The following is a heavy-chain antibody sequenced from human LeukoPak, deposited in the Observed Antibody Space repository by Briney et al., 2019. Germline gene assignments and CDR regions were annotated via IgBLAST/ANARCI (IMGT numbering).Heavy chain of an antibody. J-gene: IGHJ4*02. CDR2: ISWNSGSI. D-gene: IGHD6-19*01. V-gene: IGHV3-9*01. CDR1: GFIFNNFA. Sequence: GGSLRLSGAGSGFIFNNFAMHWVRQPPGKGLEWVSGISWNSGSIDYADSVKGRFTISRDNAKNSLYMQMNSLRVEDTAFYYCAKDNRRHYTSGPNPDSLHWGQGALVTVSS. CDR3: AKDNRRHYTSGPNPDSLH.